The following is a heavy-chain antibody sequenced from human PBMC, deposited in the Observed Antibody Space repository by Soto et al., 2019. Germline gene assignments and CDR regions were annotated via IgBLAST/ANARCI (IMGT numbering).Heavy chain of an antibody. J-gene: IGHJ6*02. Sequence: QVHLLQSGAEVKQPGASVKVSCKASGYTFSVYHMHWVRQAPGQGLEWMGWVHPNSGGTNYAQTFECRVTMTRDTSITTAYMELSRLTSAVSAVYYCAKDLQGGVDVWGQGTTVTVSS. D-gene: IGHD1-1*01. CDR1: GYTFSVYH. V-gene: IGHV1-2*02. CDR2: VHPNSGGT. CDR3: AKDLQGGVDV.